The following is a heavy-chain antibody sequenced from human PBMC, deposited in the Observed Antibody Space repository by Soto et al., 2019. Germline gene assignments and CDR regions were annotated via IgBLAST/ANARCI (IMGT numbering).Heavy chain of an antibody. J-gene: IGHJ4*01. V-gene: IGHV4-34*01. CDR3: ARDKITGLFDY. CDR2: INHSGST. CDR1: VGSFSFYY. D-gene: IGHD2-8*02. Sequence: PSETLSLTCAVYVGSFSFYYWTWIRQPPGTGLEWIGEINHSGSTNYNPSLKSRVTISVDTSKNQFSLKLTSVTAADTAVYYCARDKITGLFDYWGQGTLVTVSS.